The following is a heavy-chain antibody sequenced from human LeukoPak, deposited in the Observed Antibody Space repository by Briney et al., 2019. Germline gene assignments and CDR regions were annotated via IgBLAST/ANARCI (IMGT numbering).Heavy chain of an antibody. D-gene: IGHD3-22*01. CDR1: GFTFSSYT. V-gene: IGHV4-34*01. CDR3: ARNYYDSSGFPD. Sequence: GSLRLSCAASGFTFSSYTMNWVRQSPGKGLEWIGEINQSGSTNYNPSLKSRVTISVDTSKNQFSLKLSSVTAADTAVYYCARNYYDSSGFPDWGQGTLVTVSS. CDR2: INQSGST. J-gene: IGHJ4*02.